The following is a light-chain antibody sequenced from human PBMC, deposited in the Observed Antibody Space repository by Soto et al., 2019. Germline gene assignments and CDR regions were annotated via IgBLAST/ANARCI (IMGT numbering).Light chain of an antibody. CDR2: GNS. Sequence: QSVLTQPPSVSGAPGQRVTISCTGSSSNIGTGYDVHWYQQLPGTAPKLLIYGNSNRPSGVPDRFSGSKSGTSASLAITGLQAEDEADYYCQSYDNSLSGCGFGTWTKVTVL. J-gene: IGLJ1*01. CDR1: SSNIGTGYD. CDR3: QSYDNSLSGCG. V-gene: IGLV1-40*01.